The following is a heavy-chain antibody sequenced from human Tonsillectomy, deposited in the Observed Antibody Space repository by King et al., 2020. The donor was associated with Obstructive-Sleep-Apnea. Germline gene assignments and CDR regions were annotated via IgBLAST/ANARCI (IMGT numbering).Heavy chain of an antibody. CDR1: GYTFTSYD. V-gene: IGHV1-8*01. Sequence: QLVQSGAEVKKPGASVKVSCKTSGYTFTSYDINWVRQATGQGLEWMGWMNPNSGNTGYAQKFQGRVTMTRNTSISTAYMELSSLRSEDTAVYYCARGGMTTVVTPNGMDVWGQGTTVTVSS. CDR2: MNPNSGNT. D-gene: IGHD4-23*01. CDR3: ARGGMTTVVTPNGMDV. J-gene: IGHJ6*02.